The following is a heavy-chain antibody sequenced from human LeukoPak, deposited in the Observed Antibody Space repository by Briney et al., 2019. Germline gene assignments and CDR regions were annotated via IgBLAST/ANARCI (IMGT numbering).Heavy chain of an antibody. D-gene: IGHD2-15*01. V-gene: IGHV1-46*01. CDR2: INLRGGHT. J-gene: IGHJ5*02. CDR3: ARDLGLCSGGSCYSFDP. CDR1: GYTFISYY. Sequence: ASVKVSCKASGYTFISYYMHRVRQAPGQGLEWMGIINLRGGHTSYAQNFQGRVGMTGDTSTSTVYMELSSLRSEDTAVYYYARDLGLCSGGSCYSFDPWGQGTLVTVSS.